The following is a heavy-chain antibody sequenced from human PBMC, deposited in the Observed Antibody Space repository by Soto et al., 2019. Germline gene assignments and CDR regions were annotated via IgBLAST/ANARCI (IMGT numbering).Heavy chain of an antibody. D-gene: IGHD6-19*01. CDR3: ARGPAQSDSSGWSRLYYYGMDV. CDR2: MNPNSGNT. CDR1: GYTFTSYD. Sequence: ASVKVSCKASGYTFTSYDINWVRQATGQGLEYLGWMNPNSGNTGYVQKFQGRVTMTWDSSITTAYMELSSLRSEDTAVYYCARGPAQSDSSGWSRLYYYGMDVWGQGTTVTVSS. J-gene: IGHJ6*02. V-gene: IGHV1-8*01.